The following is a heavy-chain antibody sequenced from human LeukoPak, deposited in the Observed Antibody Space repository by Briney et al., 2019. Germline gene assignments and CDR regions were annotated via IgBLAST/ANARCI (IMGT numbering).Heavy chain of an antibody. V-gene: IGHV1-69*13. CDR2: IIPIFGTA. CDR1: GGTFSSYA. CDR3: ASPSTVTTRHYFDY. Sequence: ASVKVSCKASGGTFSSYAISWVRQAPGQGLEWMGGIIPIFGTANYAQKFQGRVTITADESTSTAYMELSSLRSEDTAVYYYASPSTVTTRHYFDYWGQGTLVTVSS. D-gene: IGHD4-17*01. J-gene: IGHJ4*02.